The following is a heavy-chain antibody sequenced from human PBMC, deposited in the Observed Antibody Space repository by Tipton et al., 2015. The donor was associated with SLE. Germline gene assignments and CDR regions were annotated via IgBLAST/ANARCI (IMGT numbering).Heavy chain of an antibody. CDR2: IYTSGST. J-gene: IGHJ3*02. CDR1: GGSISSYY. V-gene: IGHV4-4*07. CDR3: AREGVVAANAFDI. Sequence: TLSLTCTVSGGSISSYYWSWIRQPAGKGLEWIGRIYTSGSTNYNPSLKSRVTISADTSKNQFSLKLSSVTAADTAVYYCAREGVVAANAFDIWGQGTMVTVSS. D-gene: IGHD2-15*01.